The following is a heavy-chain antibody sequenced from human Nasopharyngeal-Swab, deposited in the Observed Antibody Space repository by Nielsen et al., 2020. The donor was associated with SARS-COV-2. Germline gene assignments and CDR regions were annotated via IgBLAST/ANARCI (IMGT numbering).Heavy chain of an antibody. CDR3: ARYLVGVTTTRRLDY. J-gene: IGHJ4*02. CDR1: GFTFSDYY. D-gene: IGHD3-10*01. V-gene: IGHV3-11*04. Sequence: GGSLRLSCAASGFTFSDYYMSWIRQAPGKGLEWVSYISSSGSTIYYADSVKGRFTISRDNAKNSLYLQMNSLRAEDTAVYYCARYLVGVTTTRRLDYWGQGTLVTVSS. CDR2: ISSSGSTI.